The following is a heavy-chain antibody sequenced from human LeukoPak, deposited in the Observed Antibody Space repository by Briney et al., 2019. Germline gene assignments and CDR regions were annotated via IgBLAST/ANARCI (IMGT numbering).Heavy chain of an antibody. Sequence: ASVKVSCKASGYTFTGYYMHWVRQAPGQGLEWMGRIIPIFGTANYAQKFQGRVTITTDESTSTAYMELSSLRSEDTAVYYCARGKRITIFGAPSFDVWGKGTTVTVSS. J-gene: IGHJ6*04. CDR1: GYTFTGYY. V-gene: IGHV1-69*05. CDR2: IIPIFGTA. CDR3: ARGKRITIFGAPSFDV. D-gene: IGHD3-3*01.